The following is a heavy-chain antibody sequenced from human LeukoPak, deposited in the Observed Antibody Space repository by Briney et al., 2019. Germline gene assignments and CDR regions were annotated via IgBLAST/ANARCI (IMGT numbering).Heavy chain of an antibody. J-gene: IGHJ6*02. CDR1: GYTFTVYY. Sequence: GASVKVSFKASGYTFTVYYMHWVRQAPGQGGEGMGWINPNSGGTNYAQKFQGRVTMTRDTSISTAYMELSRLRSDDTAVYCCARDSWADYYYYGMDVWGQGTTVTVSS. V-gene: IGHV1-2*02. CDR2: INPNSGGT. D-gene: IGHD3-16*01. CDR3: ARDSWADYYYYGMDV.